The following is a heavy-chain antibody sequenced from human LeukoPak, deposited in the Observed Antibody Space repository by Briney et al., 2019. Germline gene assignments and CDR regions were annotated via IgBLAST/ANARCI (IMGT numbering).Heavy chain of an antibody. D-gene: IGHD5-24*01. CDR3: VRGWPGDFEH. J-gene: IGHJ4*02. V-gene: IGHV3-13*04. CDR2: IGTDGDT. CDR1: GFSFSSYD. Sequence: GGTLRVSCAASGFSFSSYDMLWGRQSPGKRLEWVSGIGTDGDTYYLDSVKGRFTTFRENGLNSLYLQMNSLRAGDTAVYYCVRGWPGDFEHWGQGSLVTVSS.